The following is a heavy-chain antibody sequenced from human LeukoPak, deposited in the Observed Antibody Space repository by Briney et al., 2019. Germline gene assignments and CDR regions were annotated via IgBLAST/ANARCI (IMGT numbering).Heavy chain of an antibody. D-gene: IGHD3-22*01. Sequence: SETLSLICAVSGGSISSHYWSWIRQPPGKGLEWIGYIYYSGNTYYSPSLHSRVTISVDTSKNHFSLKLTSVTAADTAVYYCARLLDNDSSGYPDTFDIWGQGTMVTVSS. CDR1: GGSISSHY. J-gene: IGHJ3*02. CDR2: IYYSGNT. V-gene: IGHV4-59*11. CDR3: ARLLDNDSSGYPDTFDI.